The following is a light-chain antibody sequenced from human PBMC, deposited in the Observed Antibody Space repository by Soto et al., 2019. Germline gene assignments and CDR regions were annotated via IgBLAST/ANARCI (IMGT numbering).Light chain of an antibody. CDR3: QPYNDWPSAFT. V-gene: IGKV3D-15*01. CDR1: QSLNRN. CDR2: GAS. J-gene: IGKJ3*01. Sequence: EILMTQSPATLSVSPGERATLSCRASQSLNRNLAWYQQKPGQAPRLIIYGASTRASGIPARFSGSASGTEFTLTISSLQCEYSALSYCQPYNDWPSAFTFGPGTKVDL.